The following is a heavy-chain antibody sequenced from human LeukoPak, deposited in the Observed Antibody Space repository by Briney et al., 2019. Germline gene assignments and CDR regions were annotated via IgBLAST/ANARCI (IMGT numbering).Heavy chain of an antibody. CDR1: GDSISSYY. J-gene: IGHJ4*02. D-gene: IGHD2-15*01. Sequence: PSETLSLTCTVSGDSISSYYWSWIRQPPGKGLEWIGYIYYTGSTNYNPSLKSRVTISVDTSKNQFSLKLSSVTAADTAVYYCARGFGYCSGGSCYLDYWGQGTLVTVSS. V-gene: IGHV4-59*12. CDR3: ARGFGYCSGGSCYLDY. CDR2: IYYTGST.